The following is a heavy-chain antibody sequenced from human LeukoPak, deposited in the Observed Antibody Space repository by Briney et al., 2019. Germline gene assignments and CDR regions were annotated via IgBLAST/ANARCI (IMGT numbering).Heavy chain of an antibody. J-gene: IGHJ5*01. Sequence: GGSLRLSCAASGFTVSSNYMSWVRQAPGKGLVWVSRIKGDGSHTIYADSVKGRFTISRDNAKNTLYLQMKSLRAEDTAVYFCVRDWDHFDFDSWGQGTLVTVSS. CDR2: IKGDGSHT. CDR3: VRDWDHFDFDS. V-gene: IGHV3-74*01. D-gene: IGHD3-9*01. CDR1: GFTVSSNY.